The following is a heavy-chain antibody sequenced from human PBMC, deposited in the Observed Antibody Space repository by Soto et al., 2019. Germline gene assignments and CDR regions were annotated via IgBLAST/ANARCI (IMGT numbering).Heavy chain of an antibody. CDR1: GVSISDDNYY. J-gene: IGHJ4*02. CDR2: IYNRGNT. V-gene: IGHV4-30-4*01. D-gene: IGHD2-21*01. Sequence: QVQLQESGPGLVKPSQTLSLTCTVSGVSISDDNYYWSWIRQPPGKDLEWIGHIYNRGNTYNNPPLRSRLTLSLDTSKSQFSLNLNSVTAADTAVYYCAGGLSGDKVDQWGQGTLVTVSS. CDR3: AGGLSGDKVDQ.